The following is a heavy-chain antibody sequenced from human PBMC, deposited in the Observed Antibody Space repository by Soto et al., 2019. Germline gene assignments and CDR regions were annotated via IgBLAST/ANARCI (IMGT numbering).Heavy chain of an antibody. V-gene: IGHV4-34*01. CDR1: GGSFSAYY. Sequence: PSETPSLTCAVYGGSFSAYYWSWIRQPPGKGLEWIGEINHRGGTSYNPSLKRRVTISVATSKSQFSLKLTSVTAADRAVYYCARGSVDTVDSSGFYEYCGQGTPVTVSS. J-gene: IGHJ4*02. CDR3: ARGSVDTVDSSGFYEY. D-gene: IGHD3-22*01. CDR2: INHRGGT.